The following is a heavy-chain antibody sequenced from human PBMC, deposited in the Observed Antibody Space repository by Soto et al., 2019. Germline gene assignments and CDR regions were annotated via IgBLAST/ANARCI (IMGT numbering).Heavy chain of an antibody. CDR3: ARCTMVRGVAMEDFDY. Sequence: SVKVSCKASGGTFSSYAISWVRQAPGQGLEWMGGIIPIFGTANYAQKFQGRVTITADESTSTAYMELSSLRSEDTAVYYCARCTMVRGVAMEDFDYWGQGTLVTVSS. CDR2: IIPIFGTA. V-gene: IGHV1-69*13. CDR1: GGTFSSYA. D-gene: IGHD3-10*01. J-gene: IGHJ4*02.